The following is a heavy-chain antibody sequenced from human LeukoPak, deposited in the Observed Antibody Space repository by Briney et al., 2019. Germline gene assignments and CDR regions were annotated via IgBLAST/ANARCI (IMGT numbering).Heavy chain of an antibody. CDR1: GGSISSYS. CDR2: ISHSGTT. CDR3: ARWDDSAWAFGN. J-gene: IGHJ4*02. Sequence: SETLSLTCIVSGGSISSYSWNWIRQSPGKGLEWVGYISHSGTTSYNSYLRSRVTISVDTSKNQLSLKLTSVTAADTAVYYCARWDDSAWAFGNWGPGTLVTVSS. V-gene: IGHV4-59*08. D-gene: IGHD6-19*01.